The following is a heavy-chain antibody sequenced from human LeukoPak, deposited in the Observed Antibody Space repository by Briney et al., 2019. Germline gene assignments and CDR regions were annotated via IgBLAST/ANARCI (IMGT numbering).Heavy chain of an antibody. D-gene: IGHD2-8*01. V-gene: IGHV3-11*01. J-gene: IGHJ4*02. CDR3: AKGHTYGMI. Sequence: GGSLRLSCAASGCTFSDYYMSWIRQTPGKGLEWVSYISSSGTTMEYAKSVKGRFTISRDNAKDSLYLQMNSLEAEDTAVYYCAKGHTYGMIWGQGTLVSVSS. CDR2: ISSSGTTM. CDR1: GCTFSDYY.